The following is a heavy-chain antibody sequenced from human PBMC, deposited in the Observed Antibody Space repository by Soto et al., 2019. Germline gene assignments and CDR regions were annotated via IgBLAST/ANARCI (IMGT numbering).Heavy chain of an antibody. D-gene: IGHD1-1*01. J-gene: IGHJ6*02. CDR1: GYTFTSYG. CDR3: ARPAGTPYYYYGMDV. V-gene: IGHV1-18*01. CDR2: ISAYNGNT. Sequence: QVQLVQSGAEVKKPGASVKVSCKASGYTFTSYGISWVRQAPGQGLEWMGWISAYNGNTNYAQKLQGRVTMTTDTSTSTAYMELRSLSSDDTAVYYCARPAGTPYYYYGMDVWGQGTTVTVSS.